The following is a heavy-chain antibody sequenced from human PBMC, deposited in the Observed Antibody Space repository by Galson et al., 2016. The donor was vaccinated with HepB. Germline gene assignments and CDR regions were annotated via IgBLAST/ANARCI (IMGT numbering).Heavy chain of an antibody. D-gene: IGHD3-3*01. CDR1: GFTFSSYD. CDR2: IGTAGDT. CDR3: ARWRDYNYGMDV. Sequence: LRLSCAASGFTFSSYDMHWVRQATGKGLEWVSTIGTAGDTYYPGSVKGRFTISRENAKDSLYLQMNSLRAGDTAVYYCARWRDYNYGMDVWGQGTTVTVSS. J-gene: IGHJ6*02. V-gene: IGHV3-13*01.